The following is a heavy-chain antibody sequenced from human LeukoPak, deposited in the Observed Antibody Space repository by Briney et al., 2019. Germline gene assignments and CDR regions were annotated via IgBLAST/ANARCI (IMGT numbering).Heavy chain of an antibody. CDR1: GYTFTSYG. D-gene: IGHD2-15*01. V-gene: IGHV1-18*01. Sequence: ASVRVSCKASGYTFTSYGISWVRQAPGQGLEWMGWISAYNGNTNYAQKLQGRVTMTTDTSTSTAYMELRSLRSDDTAVYYCAGDDCSGGSCYLGDYWGQGTLVTVSS. CDR3: AGDDCSGGSCYLGDY. J-gene: IGHJ4*02. CDR2: ISAYNGNT.